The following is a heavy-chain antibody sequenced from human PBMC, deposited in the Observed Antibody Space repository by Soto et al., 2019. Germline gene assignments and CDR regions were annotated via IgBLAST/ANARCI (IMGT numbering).Heavy chain of an antibody. CDR1: GFTFSSYG. J-gene: IGHJ4*02. Sequence: QVQLVESGGGVVQPGRSLRLSCAASGFTFSSYGMHWVRQAPGKGLEWVAVVSDDGSNKYYADSVKGRFTISRDNSKNTLYLQMNSLRAEDTAVYYCAKEWVYDSSGWSFDYWGQRTLFTVSS. CDR2: VSDDGSNK. V-gene: IGHV3-30*18. CDR3: AKEWVYDSSGWSFDY. D-gene: IGHD3-22*01.